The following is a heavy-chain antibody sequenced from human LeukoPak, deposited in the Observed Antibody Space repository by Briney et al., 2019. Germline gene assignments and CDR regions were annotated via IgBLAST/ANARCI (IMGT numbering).Heavy chain of an antibody. J-gene: IGHJ4*02. D-gene: IGHD3-9*01. V-gene: IGHV4-59*01. CDR2: IYYSGST. Sequence: SETLSLTCTVSGGSISSYYWSWIRQPPGKGLEWIGYIYYSGSTNYNPSLKSRVTISVDTSKNRFSLKLSSVTAADTAVYYCARARLDFDWLHPFDYWGQGTLVTVSS. CDR1: GGSISSYY. CDR3: ARARLDFDWLHPFDY.